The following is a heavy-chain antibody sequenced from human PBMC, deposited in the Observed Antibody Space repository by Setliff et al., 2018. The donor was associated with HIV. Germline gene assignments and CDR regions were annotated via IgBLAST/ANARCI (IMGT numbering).Heavy chain of an antibody. D-gene: IGHD6-13*01. CDR3: ASSQQQLNPPDS. J-gene: IGHJ5*01. V-gene: IGHV4-59*02. Sequence: SETLSLTCTVSGDSVRNYYWSWIRQPPERGLDYIGYINYNGNTNYNPSLKSRVTMSVDTSKNQISLKLRSVTAADTAVYYCASSQQQLNPPDSWGQGTLVTVSS. CDR2: INYNGNT. CDR1: GDSVRNYY.